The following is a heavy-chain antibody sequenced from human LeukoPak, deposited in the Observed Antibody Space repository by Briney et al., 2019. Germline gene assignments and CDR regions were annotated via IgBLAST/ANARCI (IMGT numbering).Heavy chain of an antibody. D-gene: IGHD5-12*01. CDR3: SRDRLGGLDL. CDR1: GFNFSTYA. V-gene: IGHV3-21*01. J-gene: IGHJ5*02. CDR2: ISTMSNYI. Sequence: GGSLRLSCAASGFNFSTYAINWVRQAPGKGLEWVSSISTMSNYIFYGDSVKGRFTISRDNAKNSVYLQMNSLRPEDTAVYYCSRDRLGGLDLWGQGTLVTVSS.